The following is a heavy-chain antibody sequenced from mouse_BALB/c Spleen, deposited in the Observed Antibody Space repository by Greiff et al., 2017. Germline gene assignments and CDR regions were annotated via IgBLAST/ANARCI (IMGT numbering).Heavy chain of an antibody. V-gene: IGHV14-3*02. Sequence: LVESGAELVKPGASVKLSCTASGFNIKDTYMHWVKQRPEQGLEWIGRIDPANGNTKYDPKFQGKATITADTSSNTAYLQLSSLTSEDTAVYYCARSGTTATDYWGQGTTLTVSS. CDR1: GFNIKDTY. CDR3: ARSGTTATDY. D-gene: IGHD1-2*01. CDR2: IDPANGNT. J-gene: IGHJ2*01.